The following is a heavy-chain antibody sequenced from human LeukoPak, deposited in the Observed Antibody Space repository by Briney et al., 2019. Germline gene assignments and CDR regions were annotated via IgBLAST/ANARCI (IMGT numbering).Heavy chain of an antibody. Sequence: GGSLRLSCAASGVTVSSYAMSSGRQAPGKGLGWGSAISGSGGSTYYADSVKGRFPISRDNSKTTLYLQMHSLRAEDTAVYFCAKAPVTSCRGAFCYPFDSWGQGTVVTVSS. V-gene: IGHV3-23*01. CDR2: ISGSGGST. D-gene: IGHD2-15*01. CDR1: GVTVSSYA. J-gene: IGHJ4*02. CDR3: AKAPVTSCRGAFCYPFDS.